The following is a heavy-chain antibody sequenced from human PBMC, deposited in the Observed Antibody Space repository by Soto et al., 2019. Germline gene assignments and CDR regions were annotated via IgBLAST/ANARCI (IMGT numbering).Heavy chain of an antibody. D-gene: IGHD6-25*01. Sequence: GLDLEWLALIYWDDDKRYSPSLKSRLTITKDTSKNQVVLTMTNMDPVDTATYYCAHRRQGSSGLELWGQGTLVTVSS. CDR3: AHRRQGSSGLEL. CDR2: IYWDDDK. V-gene: IGHV2-5*02. J-gene: IGHJ4*02.